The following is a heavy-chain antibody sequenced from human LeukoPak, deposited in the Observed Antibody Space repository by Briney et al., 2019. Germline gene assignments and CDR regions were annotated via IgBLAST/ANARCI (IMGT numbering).Heavy chain of an antibody. CDR3: ARKLGYGDSPWHFDY. D-gene: IGHD4-17*01. CDR1: GGSISSSSYY. V-gene: IGHV4-39*07. Sequence: SETLSLTCTVSGGSISSSSYYWGWIRQPPGKGLEWIGSIYYSGSTYYNPSLKSRVTISVDTSKNQFSLKLSSVTAADTAVYYCARKLGYGDSPWHFDYWGQGTLVTVSS. J-gene: IGHJ4*02. CDR2: IYYSGST.